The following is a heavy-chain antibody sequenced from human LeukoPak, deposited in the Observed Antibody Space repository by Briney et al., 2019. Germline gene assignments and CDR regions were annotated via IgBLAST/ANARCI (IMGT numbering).Heavy chain of an antibody. Sequence: SQTLSLTCTVSGGSISSGGYYWSWIRQPPGKGLEWIGYIYYSGSTNYNPSLQSRVTISLDTSKNQFSLKLSSVTAADTAVYYCARLVVASYWFDPWGQGTLVTVSS. V-gene: IGHV4-61*08. CDR3: ARLVVASYWFDP. CDR1: GGSISSGGYY. D-gene: IGHD2-2*01. CDR2: IYYSGST. J-gene: IGHJ5*02.